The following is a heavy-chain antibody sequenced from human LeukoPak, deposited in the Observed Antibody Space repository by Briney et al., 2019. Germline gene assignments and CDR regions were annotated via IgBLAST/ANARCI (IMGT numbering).Heavy chain of an antibody. CDR1: GGTFSSYA. D-gene: IGHD3-10*01. Sequence: SVKVSCKASGGTFSSYAISWVRQAPGQGLEWMGGIIPIFVTANYAQKFQGRVTITADESTSTAYMELSSLRSEDTAVYYCARDLGPSSGSYYNLDYWGQGTLVTVSS. J-gene: IGHJ4*02. CDR3: ARDLGPSSGSYYNLDY. V-gene: IGHV1-69*01. CDR2: IIPIFVTA.